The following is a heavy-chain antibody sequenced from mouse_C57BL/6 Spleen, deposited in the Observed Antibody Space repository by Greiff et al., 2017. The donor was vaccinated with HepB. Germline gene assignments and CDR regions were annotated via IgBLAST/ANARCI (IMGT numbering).Heavy chain of an antibody. CDR3: ARGDFDDYDGEYFDY. D-gene: IGHD2-4*01. CDR2: IYPRSGNT. V-gene: IGHV1-81*01. CDR1: GYTFTSYG. Sequence: VQLQQSGAELARPGASVKLSCKASGYTFTSYGISWVKQRTGQGLEWIGEIYPRSGNTYYNEKFKGKATLTADKSSSTAYMELRSLTSEDSAVYFCARGDFDDYDGEYFDYWGQGTTLTVSS. J-gene: IGHJ2*01.